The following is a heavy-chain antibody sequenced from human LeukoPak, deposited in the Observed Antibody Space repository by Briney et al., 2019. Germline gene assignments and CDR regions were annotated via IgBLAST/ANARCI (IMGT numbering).Heavy chain of an antibody. J-gene: IGHJ4*02. CDR1: GFTFSSYW. D-gene: IGHD5-12*01. CDR3: ARTSEIRGYSQDY. V-gene: IGHV3-74*01. Sequence: LGGSLRLSCAASGFTFSSYWMHWVRQAPGKGLVWVSRINSDGSSTSYADSVKGRFTISRGNAKNTLYLQMNSLRAEDTAVYYCARTSEIRGYSQDYWGKGTLVTVSS. CDR2: INSDGSST.